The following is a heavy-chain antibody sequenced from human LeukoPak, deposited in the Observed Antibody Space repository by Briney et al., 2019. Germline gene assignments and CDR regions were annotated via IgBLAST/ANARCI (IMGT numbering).Heavy chain of an antibody. V-gene: IGHV1-46*01. D-gene: IGHD3-16*01. CDR2: INPSGGST. CDR1: GYTFTSYY. Sequence: ASVKVSCKASGYTFTSYYMHWVRQAPGQGLEWMGIINPSGGSTSYAQEFQGRVTMTRDTSTSTVYMELSSLRSEDTAVYYCARDHLGWGSLDYWGQGTLVTVSS. J-gene: IGHJ4*02. CDR3: ARDHLGWGSLDY.